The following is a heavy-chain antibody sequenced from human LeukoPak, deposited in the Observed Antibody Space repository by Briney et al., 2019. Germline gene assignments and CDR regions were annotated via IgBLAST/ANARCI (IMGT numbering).Heavy chain of an antibody. CDR3: AGRGSSSGTFDI. Sequence: SETLSLTCTVSGGSITNLNYYWTWIRQPAGKRLEWIGRIYTSGGTNYNPSLKSRVTMSVDRSKNEISLHLASLTAADTALYYCAGRGSSSGTFDIWGPGTFVTVSS. V-gene: IGHV4-61*02. CDR2: IYTSGGT. CDR1: GGSITNLNYY. J-gene: IGHJ3*02. D-gene: IGHD3-10*01.